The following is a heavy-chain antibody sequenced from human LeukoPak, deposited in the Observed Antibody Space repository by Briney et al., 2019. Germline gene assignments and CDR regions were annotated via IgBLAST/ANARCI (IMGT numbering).Heavy chain of an antibody. J-gene: IGHJ4*02. CDR3: ARGKWNYFGEQFDY. CDR2: IYTSGST. CDR1: GGSISSYY. D-gene: IGHD1-7*01. V-gene: IGHV4-4*07. Sequence: SETLSLTCTVSGGSISSYYWSWIRQPAGKGLEWIGRIYTSGSTNYNPSLKSRVTMSVDTSKNQFSLKLSSVTAADTAVYYCARGKWNYFGEQFDYWGQGTLVTVSS.